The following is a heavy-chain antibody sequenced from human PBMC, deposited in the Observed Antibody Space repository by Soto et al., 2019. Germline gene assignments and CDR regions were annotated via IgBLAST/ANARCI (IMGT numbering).Heavy chain of an antibody. CDR2: ISAYNGNR. V-gene: IGHV1-18*01. CDR3: ASALYRTGTYYAFDN. D-gene: IGHD1-26*01. CDR1: GYTPTNYD. Sequence: QVPLVQSGPEVKKPGASVTVSCKTSGYTPTNYDIGWVRQAPGQGLEWMGWISAYNGNRNSAQKLQGSLTMTTDTSTKTAYMELRSRRSDDTAVYFCASALYRTGTYYAFDNWGQGTLVTVSS. J-gene: IGHJ4*02.